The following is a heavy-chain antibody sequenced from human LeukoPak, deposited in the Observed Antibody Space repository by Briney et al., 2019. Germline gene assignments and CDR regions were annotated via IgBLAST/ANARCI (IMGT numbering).Heavy chain of an antibody. D-gene: IGHD2-15*01. CDR1: GFTFSRYW. CDR2: INQDGTEK. J-gene: IGHJ4*02. V-gene: IGHV3-7*01. CDR3: AGGWSGGSCLTDF. Sequence: PGESLRLSCAASGFTFSRYWMSWVRQAPGKGLEWVADINQDGTEKTYVDSVKGRFTISRDNANNSLYLQVNSLRDEDTAVYYCAGGWSGGSCLTDFWGQGTLVLVSS.